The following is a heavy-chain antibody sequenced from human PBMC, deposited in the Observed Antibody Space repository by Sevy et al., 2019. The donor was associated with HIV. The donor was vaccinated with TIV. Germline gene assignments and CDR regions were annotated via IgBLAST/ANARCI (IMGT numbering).Heavy chain of an antibody. CDR2: IKSKTDGGTT. J-gene: IGHJ3*02. D-gene: IGHD2-2*01. V-gene: IGHV3-15*01. CDR1: GFTFSNAW. Sequence: GGSLRLSCAASGFTFSNAWMSWVRQAPGKGLEWVGRIKSKTDGGTTDYAAPVKGRLTISRDDPKNTLYLQMNSLKTEDTAVYYCTAAPDIVVVPAAMREGAFDIWGQGTMVTVSS. CDR3: TAAPDIVVVPAAMREGAFDI.